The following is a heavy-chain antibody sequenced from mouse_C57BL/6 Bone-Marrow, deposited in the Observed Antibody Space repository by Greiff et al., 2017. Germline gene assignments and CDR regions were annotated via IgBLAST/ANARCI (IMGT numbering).Heavy chain of an antibody. J-gene: IGHJ4*01. V-gene: IGHV1-47*01. CDR1: GYTFTTYP. CDR3: ARGAGNPYYYAMDY. CDR2: FHPYNDDT. Sequence: VQRVESGAELVKPGASVKMSCKASGYTFTTYPIEWMKQNHGKSLEWIGNFHPYNDDTKYNEKFKGKATLTVEKSSSTVYLELSRLKSDDSAVYYCARGAGNPYYYAMDYWGQGTSVTVSS. D-gene: IGHD2-1*01.